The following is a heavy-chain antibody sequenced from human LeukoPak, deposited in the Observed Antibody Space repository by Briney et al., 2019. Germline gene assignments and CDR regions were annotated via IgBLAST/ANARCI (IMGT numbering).Heavy chain of an antibody. V-gene: IGHV3-74*01. CDR3: ARDPRNMGLDP. D-gene: IGHD1-14*01. J-gene: IGHJ5*02. CDR1: GFTFSGYW. CDR2: INSDGSSL. Sequence: PGGSLRLSCAASGFTFSGYWMHWVRQAPGKGLVWVSRINSDGSSLHYADCVKGRFTISRDNAKNTLYLQMNSLGAEDTAVYYCARDPRNMGLDPWGQGTLVTVSS.